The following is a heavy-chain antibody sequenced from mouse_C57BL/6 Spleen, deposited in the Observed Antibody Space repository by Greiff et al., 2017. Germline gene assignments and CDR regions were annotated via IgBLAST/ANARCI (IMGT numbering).Heavy chain of an antibody. CDR2: IHPSASDT. CDR3: AIEYCGSSSAY. D-gene: IGHD1-1*01. CDR1: GYTFTSYW. V-gene: IGHV1-74*01. Sequence: QVQLQQPGAELVKPGASVKVSCKASGYTFTSYWMHWVKQRPGQGLEWIGRIHPSASDTNYNQKFKGKATLTVDKSSSTAYMQLSSLTSEDSAVYYSAIEYCGSSSAYWGQGTLVTVSA. J-gene: IGHJ3*01.